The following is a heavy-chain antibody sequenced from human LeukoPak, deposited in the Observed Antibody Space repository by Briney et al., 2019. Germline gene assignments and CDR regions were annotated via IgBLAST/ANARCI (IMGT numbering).Heavy chain of an antibody. V-gene: IGHV4-39*07. Sequence: SETLSLTCTVSGGSISSSSYYWGWIRQPPGKGLEWIGSIYYSGSTYYNPSLKSRVTISVDTSKNQFSLKLSSVTAADTAVYYCAKDKWVMCSGCYYFDYWGQGTLVTVSS. CDR3: AKDKWVMCSGCYYFDY. D-gene: IGHD6-19*01. CDR1: GGSISSSSYY. CDR2: IYYSGST. J-gene: IGHJ4*02.